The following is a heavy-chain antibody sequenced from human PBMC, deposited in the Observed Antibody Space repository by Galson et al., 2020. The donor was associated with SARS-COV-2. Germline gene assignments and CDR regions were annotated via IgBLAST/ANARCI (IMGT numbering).Heavy chain of an antibody. J-gene: IGHJ6*03. D-gene: IGHD3-3*01. CDR3: ARDHQYYDVWSGYIKDPIYFYYYYMDV. CDR2: ISYDGSNK. Sequence: GGSLKISCAASGFTFSSYAMHWVRQAPGKGLEWVAVISYDGSNKYYADSVKGRFTISRDNSKNTLYLQMNSLRAEDTAVYYCARDHQYYDVWSGYIKDPIYFYYYYMDVWVKGTTGTVSS. V-gene: IGHV3-30-3*01. CDR1: GFTFSSYA.